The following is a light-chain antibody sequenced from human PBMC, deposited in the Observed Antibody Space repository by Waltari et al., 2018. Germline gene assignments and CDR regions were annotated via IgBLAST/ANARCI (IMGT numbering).Light chain of an antibody. J-gene: IGKJ2*01. CDR3: QQYYSTPYT. V-gene: IGKV4-1*01. CDR1: QSVLYSSNNKNY. Sequence: DIVMTQSPDSLAGSLGERATINCKSSQSVLYSSNNKNYLAWYQQKPGQPPKLLIYWASTRESGVPDLFSVSGSGTDFTLTISSLQAEDVAVYYCQQYYSTPYTFGQGTKLEIK. CDR2: WAS.